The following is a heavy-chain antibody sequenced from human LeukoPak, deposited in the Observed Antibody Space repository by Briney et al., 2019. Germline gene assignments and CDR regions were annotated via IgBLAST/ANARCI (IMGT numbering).Heavy chain of an antibody. CDR2: ISYDGSNK. V-gene: IGHV3-30*18. Sequence: PGRSLRLSCAASGFTFSSYGMHWVRQAPGKGLEWVAVISYDGSNKYYADSVKGRFTISRDNSKNTPYLQMNSLRAEDTAVYYCAKDDSWAGDRYFDYWGQGTLVTVSS. CDR1: GFTFSSYG. J-gene: IGHJ4*02. CDR3: AKDDSWAGDRYFDY. D-gene: IGHD3-22*01.